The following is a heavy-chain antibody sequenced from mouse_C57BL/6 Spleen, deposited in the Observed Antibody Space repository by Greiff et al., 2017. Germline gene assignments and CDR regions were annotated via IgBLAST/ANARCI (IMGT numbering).Heavy chain of an antibody. Sequence: VQLQQSGPGLVKPSQSLSLTCSVTGYSITSGYYWNWIRQFPGNKLEWMGYISYDGSNNYNPSLKNRISITRDTSKNQFFLKLNSVTTEDTATYYCARGDYSYAMDYWGQGTSVTVSS. CDR3: ARGDYSYAMDY. J-gene: IGHJ4*01. V-gene: IGHV3-6*01. CDR2: ISYDGSN. CDR1: GYSITSGYY. D-gene: IGHD1-1*01.